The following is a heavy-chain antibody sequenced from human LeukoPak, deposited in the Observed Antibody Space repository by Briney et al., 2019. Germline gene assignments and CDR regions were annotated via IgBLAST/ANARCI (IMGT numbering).Heavy chain of an antibody. CDR3: ANHEQYSNSSLGYFDL. CDR1: GFTFSSYA. J-gene: IGHJ4*02. V-gene: IGHV3-23*01. CDR2: ITGSGGDT. D-gene: IGHD6-6*01. Sequence: GGSLRLSCAASGFTFSSYAMSWVRQAPGKGLEWVSTITGSGGDTNYADSVKGRFTISRDNSKNTLYLQMNSLRAEDTAVYYCANHEQYSNSSLGYFDLWGQGTLVTVSS.